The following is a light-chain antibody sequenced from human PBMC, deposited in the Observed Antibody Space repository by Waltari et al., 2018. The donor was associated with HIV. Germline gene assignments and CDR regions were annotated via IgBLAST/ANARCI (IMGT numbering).Light chain of an antibody. J-gene: IGKJ4*01. CDR2: DAS. Sequence: EIVMTQSPATLSVSPGERATLSCRASQSISSNLAWYQQKPGQAPRLLIYDASTRATGIPARFSGSGSGTEFTLTISSLQSEDFAVYYCQQRSNWPPLTFGGGTKVEIK. CDR3: QQRSNWPPLT. CDR1: QSISSN. V-gene: IGKV3-15*01.